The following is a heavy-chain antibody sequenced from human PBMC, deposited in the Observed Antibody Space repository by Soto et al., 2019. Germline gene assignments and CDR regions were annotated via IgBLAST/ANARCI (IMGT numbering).Heavy chain of an antibody. CDR3: ARVGGLAARTFDY. J-gene: IGHJ4*02. D-gene: IGHD6-6*01. CDR2: IYYSGST. CDR1: GGSISDFY. V-gene: IGHV4-59*01. Sequence: QVLLQESGPGLGKPSETLSLTCTVSGGSISDFYWSWIRQPPGKGLEWIGYIYYSGSTNYNPSLKSRVIISVDTSKNQFSLNLRSMSPADTAVYYCARVGGLAARTFDYWGPGTLVTVSS.